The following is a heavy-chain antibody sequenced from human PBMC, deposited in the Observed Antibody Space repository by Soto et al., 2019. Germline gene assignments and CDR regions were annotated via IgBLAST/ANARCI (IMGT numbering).Heavy chain of an antibody. CDR3: ARDGPGRARVVVAATPSWFVP. D-gene: IGHD2-15*01. V-gene: IGHV1-2*04. J-gene: IGHJ5*02. CDR1: GYTFTGYY. Sequence: QVQLVQSGAEVKKPGASVKVSCKASGYTFTGYYMHWVRQAPGQGLEWMGWINPNSGGTNYAQKFQGWVTMTRDTSISTAYRELRRLRSDDTAVYYCARDGPGRARVVVAATPSWFVPWGQRTLVTVSS. CDR2: INPNSGGT.